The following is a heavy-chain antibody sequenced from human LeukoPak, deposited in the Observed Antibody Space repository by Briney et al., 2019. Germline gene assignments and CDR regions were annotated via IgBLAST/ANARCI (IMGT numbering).Heavy chain of an antibody. J-gene: IGHJ4*02. Sequence: GGSLRLSCAASGFTFSSYAMHWVRQAPGKGLEWVAVISYDGSNKYYADSVKGRFTISRDNSKNTLYLQMNSLRAEDTAVYYCARNSPLAALDYWGQGTLVTVSS. CDR2: ISYDGSNK. D-gene: IGHD6-6*01. V-gene: IGHV3-30-3*01. CDR1: GFTFSSYA. CDR3: ARNSPLAALDY.